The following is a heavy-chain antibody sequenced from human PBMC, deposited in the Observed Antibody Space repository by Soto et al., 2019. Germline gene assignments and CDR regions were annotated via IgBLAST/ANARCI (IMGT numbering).Heavy chain of an antibody. CDR3: ARDLTGTTGYYYYYGMDV. CDR2: IIPIFGTA. V-gene: IGHV1-69*01. J-gene: IGHJ6*02. CDR1: GGTFSSYA. Sequence: QVQLVQSGAEVKKPGSSVKVSCKASGGTFSSYAISWVRQAPGQGLEWMGGIIPIFGTANYAQKFQGRVTITADESTSTAYMELSSLRSVDTAVYYCARDLTGTTGYYYYYGMDVWGQGTTVTVSS. D-gene: IGHD1-7*01.